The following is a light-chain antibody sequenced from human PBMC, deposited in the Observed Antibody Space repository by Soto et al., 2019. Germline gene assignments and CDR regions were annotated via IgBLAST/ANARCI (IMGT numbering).Light chain of an antibody. CDR1: QSLSSR. V-gene: IGKV1-5*03. Sequence: DIQMTQSPSTLSASVGDRVTITCRASQSLSSRLAWYQQKPGKAPKILIYEASSLESGVPSRFSGSGSGSEFTITSSSLQPDDFATYYCQQYLTYPLTFGGGTKVQI. CDR2: EAS. J-gene: IGKJ4*01. CDR3: QQYLTYPLT.